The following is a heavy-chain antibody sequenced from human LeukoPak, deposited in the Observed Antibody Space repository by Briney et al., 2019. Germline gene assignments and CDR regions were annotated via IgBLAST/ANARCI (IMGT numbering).Heavy chain of an antibody. V-gene: IGHV4-39*01. J-gene: IGHJ4*02. D-gene: IGHD1-26*01. CDR3: ARQGVVGATGFDF. CDR1: GGSISEISYS. Sequence: SETLSLTCSVSGGSISEISYSWGWIRQPPGKRLECIGNIYYSGSTNNNPSLESRVVISVDTSRNQFSLTLTSVTATDTAVYYCARQGVVGATGFDFWGQGFLVTVSS. CDR2: IYYSGST.